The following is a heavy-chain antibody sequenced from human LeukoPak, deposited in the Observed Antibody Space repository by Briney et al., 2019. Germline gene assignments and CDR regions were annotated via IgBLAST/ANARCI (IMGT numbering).Heavy chain of an antibody. D-gene: IGHD1-26*01. CDR3: ASGVGAGGGDAFDI. Sequence: SETLSLTCTVSGGSISSYYWNWIRKPAGKGLEWIGRIYTSGSTNYNPSLKSRVTMSVDTSKNQFSLKLSSVTAADTAVYYCASGVGAGGGDAFDIWGQGTMVTVSS. CDR2: IYTSGST. J-gene: IGHJ3*02. V-gene: IGHV4-4*07. CDR1: GGSISSYY.